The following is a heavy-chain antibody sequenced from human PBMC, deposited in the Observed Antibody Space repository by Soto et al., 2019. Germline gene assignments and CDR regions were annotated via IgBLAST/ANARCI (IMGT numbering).Heavy chain of an antibody. Sequence: ASVKVSCKASGYTFTSYGISWVRQAPGQGLEWMGWISAYNGNTNYAQKLQGRVTMTTDTSTSTAYMELRSLRSDDTAVYYCARGDYDILTGYYQTPFDYWGQGTLVTSPQ. V-gene: IGHV1-18*01. CDR2: ISAYNGNT. CDR3: ARGDYDILTGYYQTPFDY. CDR1: GYTFTSYG. J-gene: IGHJ4*02. D-gene: IGHD3-9*01.